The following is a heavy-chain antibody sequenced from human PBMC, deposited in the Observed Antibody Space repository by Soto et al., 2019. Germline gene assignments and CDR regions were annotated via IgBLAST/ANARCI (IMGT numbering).Heavy chain of an antibody. Sequence: QVQLVQSGAEVKKPGASVKVSCKASGYTFTNYGINWVRQAPGQGLEWMGWISASNGNTNYAQRVQGRVTMTTDTSTSTAYMELRSPRSDDTAVYYCARSQSGDYEGCGYWGQGTLVTVSS. CDR2: ISASNGNT. CDR1: GYTFTNYG. CDR3: ARSQSGDYEGCGY. D-gene: IGHD4-17*01. V-gene: IGHV1-18*01. J-gene: IGHJ4*02.